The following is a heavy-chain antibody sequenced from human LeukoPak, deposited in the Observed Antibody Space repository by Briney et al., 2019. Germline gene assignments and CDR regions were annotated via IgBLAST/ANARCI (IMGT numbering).Heavy chain of an antibody. CDR2: IRSKANSYAT. Sequence: GGSLRLSCAASGFTFSGSAMHWVRQASGKGLEWVGRIRSKANSYATAYAASVKGRFTISRDDSKNTAYLQMNSLKTEDTAVYYCTRVMGAQNFDYWGQGTLVTVSS. CDR1: GFTFSGSA. D-gene: IGHD3-16*01. CDR3: TRVMGAQNFDY. V-gene: IGHV3-73*01. J-gene: IGHJ4*02.